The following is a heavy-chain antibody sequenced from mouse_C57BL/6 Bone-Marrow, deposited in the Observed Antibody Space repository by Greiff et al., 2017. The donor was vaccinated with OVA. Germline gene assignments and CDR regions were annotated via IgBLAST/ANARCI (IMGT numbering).Heavy chain of an antibody. CDR1: GFTFSSYT. V-gene: IGHV5-9*01. CDR3: ARHGVYDGYYYFDY. Sequence: EVQLVESGGGLVKPGGSLKLSCAASGFTFSSYTMSWVRQTPEKRLEWVATISGGGGNTYYPDSVKGRFTISRDNAKNTLYLQMSSLRSEDTALYYCARHGVYDGYYYFDYWGQGTTLTVSS. CDR2: ISGGGGNT. D-gene: IGHD2-3*01. J-gene: IGHJ2*01.